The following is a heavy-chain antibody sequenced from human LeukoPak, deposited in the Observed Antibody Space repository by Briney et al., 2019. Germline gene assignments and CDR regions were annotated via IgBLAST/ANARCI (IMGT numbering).Heavy chain of an antibody. J-gene: IGHJ4*02. CDR2: INHSGST. D-gene: IGHD1-7*01. CDR1: GGSLSGYY. Sequence: PSETLSLTCAVYGGSLSGYYWSWIRQPPGKGLEWIGEINHSGSTNYNPSLKSPVTISVDTSKNQFSLNLSFVTAADTAVYYCARARRTWAGHGYFDFWGQGTLVTVSS. CDR3: ARARRTWAGHGYFDF. V-gene: IGHV4-34*01.